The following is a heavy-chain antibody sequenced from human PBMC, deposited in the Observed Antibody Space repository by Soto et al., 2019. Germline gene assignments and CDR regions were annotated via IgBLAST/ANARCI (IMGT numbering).Heavy chain of an antibody. CDR1: GYSFTSYW. Sequence: PGESLKISCKGSGYSFTSYWISWVRQMPGKGLEWMGRIDPSDSYTNYSPSFQGHVTISADKSISTAYLQWSCLKASDTAMYYCARGPKVGDYYYYYGMDVWGQGTTVTVSS. V-gene: IGHV5-10-1*01. CDR2: IDPSDSYT. J-gene: IGHJ6*02. CDR3: ARGPKVGDYYYYYGMDV.